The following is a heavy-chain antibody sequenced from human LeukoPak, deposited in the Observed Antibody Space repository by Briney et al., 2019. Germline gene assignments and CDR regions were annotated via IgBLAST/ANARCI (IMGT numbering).Heavy chain of an antibody. CDR3: ARGGSSWYYY. Sequence: GGSLRLSCAASGFTVSSNYMSWVRQAPGKGLEWVANIKQDGSEKYYVDSVKGRFTISRDNAKNSLYLQMNSLRAEDTAVYYCARGGSSWYYYWGQGTLVTVSS. CDR1: GFTVSSNY. J-gene: IGHJ4*02. D-gene: IGHD6-13*01. V-gene: IGHV3-7*05. CDR2: IKQDGSEK.